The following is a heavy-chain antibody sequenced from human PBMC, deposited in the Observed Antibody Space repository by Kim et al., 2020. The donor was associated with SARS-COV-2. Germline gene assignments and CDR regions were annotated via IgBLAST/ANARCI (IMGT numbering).Heavy chain of an antibody. CDR3: ASLAYGSGSYYNPLDYYGMDV. D-gene: IGHD3-10*01. CDR1: GFTFSSYW. J-gene: IGHJ6*02. V-gene: IGHV3-7*01. Sequence: GGSLRLSCAASGFTFSSYWMSWVRQAPGKGLEWVANIKQDGSEKYYVDSVKGRFTISRDNAKNSLYLQMNSLRAEDTAVYYCASLAYGSGSYYNPLDYYGMDVWGQGTTVTVSS. CDR2: IKQDGSEK.